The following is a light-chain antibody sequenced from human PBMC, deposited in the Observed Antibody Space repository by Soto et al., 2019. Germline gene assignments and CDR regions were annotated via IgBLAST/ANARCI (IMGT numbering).Light chain of an antibody. CDR2: YKSDSDK. V-gene: IGLV5-45*03. CDR1: SGINVGTYR. J-gene: IGLJ3*02. Sequence: QLVLTQPSSLSASPGASASLTCTLRSGINVGTYRIYWYQQKPGSPPQYLLWYKSDSDKQRGSGVPSRFSGSKDASANAGILLISGLQSEDEADYYCLIWHSSAWVFGGGTKLTVL. CDR3: LIWHSSAWV.